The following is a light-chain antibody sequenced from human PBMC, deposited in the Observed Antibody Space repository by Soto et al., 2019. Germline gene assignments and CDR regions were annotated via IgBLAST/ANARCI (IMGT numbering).Light chain of an antibody. CDR3: GTWDSSLSAVV. V-gene: IGLV1-51*01. Sequence: QSVLTQPPSVSAAPGQKVTISCSGSSSNIGNNYVSWYQQLPATAPKLLIYDNNKPPSGIPDRFSGSKSGTSATLGITGLQTGDEADYYCGTWDSSLSAVVFGGGTKVTVL. CDR1: SSNIGNNY. CDR2: DNN. J-gene: IGLJ2*01.